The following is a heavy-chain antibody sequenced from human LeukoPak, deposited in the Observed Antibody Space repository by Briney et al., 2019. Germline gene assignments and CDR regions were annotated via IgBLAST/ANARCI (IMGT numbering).Heavy chain of an antibody. Sequence: GGSLRLSFAASGFTFSSYAMHWVRQAPGKGLEWVAVISYDGSNKYYADSVKGRFTISRDNSKNTLYLQMNSLRAEDTAVYYCARPNSSGWYGYWGQGTLVTVSS. CDR3: ARPNSSGWYGY. V-gene: IGHV3-30-3*01. D-gene: IGHD6-19*01. CDR1: GFTFSSYA. CDR2: ISYDGSNK. J-gene: IGHJ4*02.